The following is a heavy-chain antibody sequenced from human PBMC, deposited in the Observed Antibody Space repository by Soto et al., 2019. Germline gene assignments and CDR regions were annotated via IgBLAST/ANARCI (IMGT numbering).Heavy chain of an antibody. J-gene: IGHJ4*02. CDR2: IYYSGST. Sequence: SETLSVTCTVSGGSISRYYWSWIRQPPGKGLEWIGYIYYSGSTNYNPSLTSRVTISVDTSKNQFSLKLSSVTAADTAVYYCAGPYGSCFDYWGQGTLVTVSS. CDR3: AGPYGSCFDY. V-gene: IGHV4-59*08. CDR1: GGSISRYY. D-gene: IGHD3-10*01.